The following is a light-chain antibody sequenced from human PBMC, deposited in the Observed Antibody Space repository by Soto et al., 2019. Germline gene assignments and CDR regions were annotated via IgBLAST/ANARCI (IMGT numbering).Light chain of an antibody. CDR1: QSVSSN. CDR3: QQYNNWPPYT. CDR2: GAS. J-gene: IGKJ2*01. Sequence: EIVMTHSPATLSVSPGERATLSCRASQSVSSNLAWYQQKPGQAPRLLIYGASTRATGIPARFSGSGSGTEFTLTISSLQSEAFAVYYCQQYNNWPPYTFGLGTKLEIK. V-gene: IGKV3-15*01.